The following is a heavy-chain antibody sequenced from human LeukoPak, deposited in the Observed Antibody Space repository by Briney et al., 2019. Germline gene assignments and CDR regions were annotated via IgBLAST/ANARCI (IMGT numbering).Heavy chain of an antibody. CDR2: IYYSGST. CDR3: ASQKQWLVRSAFDY. Sequence: SETLSLTCTVSGGSINSDYWSWIRQPPGKGLEWIGYIYYSGSTNYNPSLKSRVTISVDTSKNQFSLKLSSVTAADTAVYYCASQKQWLVRSAFDYWGQGTLVTASS. D-gene: IGHD6-19*01. CDR1: GGSINSDY. J-gene: IGHJ4*02. V-gene: IGHV4-59*12.